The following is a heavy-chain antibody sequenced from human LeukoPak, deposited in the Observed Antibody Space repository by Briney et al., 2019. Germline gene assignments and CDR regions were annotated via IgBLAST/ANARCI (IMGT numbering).Heavy chain of an antibody. J-gene: IGHJ4*01. V-gene: IGHV2-5*02. CDR3: AHRKQDHCFNY. D-gene: IGHD2-15*01. Sequence: ESGPTLVKPTQTLTLTCTFSGFSLSTSGVSVGWIRQPPGKALEWLALIYWDDDKRYSPSLKSRLTITKDTPKNQVVLTMTNMDPVDTATYYCAHRKQDHCFNYWGQGTLVTVSS. CDR1: GFSLSTSGVS. CDR2: IYWDDDK.